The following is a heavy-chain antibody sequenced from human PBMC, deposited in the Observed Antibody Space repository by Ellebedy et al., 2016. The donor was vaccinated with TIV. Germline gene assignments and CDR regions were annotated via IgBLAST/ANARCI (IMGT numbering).Heavy chain of an antibody. CDR2: IYYSGST. CDR3: AREFRGRGSYRFDY. D-gene: IGHD1-26*01. Sequence: SETLSLTCAVYGGSFSGYYWSWIRQPPGKGLEWIGYIYYSGSTNYNPSLKSRVTISVDTSKNQFSLKLSSVTAADTAVYYCAREFRGRGSYRFDYWGQGTLVTVSS. CDR1: GGSFSGYY. J-gene: IGHJ4*02. V-gene: IGHV4-59*01.